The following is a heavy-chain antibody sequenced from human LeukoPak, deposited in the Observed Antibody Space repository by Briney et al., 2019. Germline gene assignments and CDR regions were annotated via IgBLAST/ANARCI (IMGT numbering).Heavy chain of an antibody. J-gene: IGHJ4*02. Sequence: GGSLRLSCAASGFTFSSYWMHWVRQAPGKGLVWVSRINSDGSWTSYADSVKGRFTISKDNAKNTVYLQMNSLRAEDTAVYYCVSFYESYWGRGTLVTVSS. V-gene: IGHV3-74*01. CDR1: GFTFSSYW. CDR3: VSFYESY. CDR2: INSDGSWT. D-gene: IGHD2/OR15-2a*01.